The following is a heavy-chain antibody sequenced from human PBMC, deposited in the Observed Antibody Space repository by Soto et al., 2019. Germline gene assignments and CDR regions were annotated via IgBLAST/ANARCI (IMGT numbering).Heavy chain of an antibody. CDR2: IYYSGST. Sequence: QLQLQESGPGLVKPSETLSLTCTVSGGSVSSSSYYWGWIRQPPGKGLEWIGSIYYSGSTYYNPSLKSRVTISVDTYKNQFSLKLSSVTAADTAVYYCARLELPDCFDYWGQGTLVTVSS. D-gene: IGHD1-7*01. CDR1: GGSVSSSSYY. CDR3: ARLELPDCFDY. V-gene: IGHV4-39*01. J-gene: IGHJ4*02.